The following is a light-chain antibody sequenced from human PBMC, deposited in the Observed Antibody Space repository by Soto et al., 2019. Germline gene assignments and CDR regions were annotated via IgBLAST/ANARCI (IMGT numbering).Light chain of an antibody. CDR3: QQYLQWPRT. J-gene: IGKJ1*01. Sequence: EIVMTQSPATLFFSTGERATLSCRASQSVGTNLAWYQQQPGQAPRLLIYGASTRATGIPARFSGSGSGTDFTLTISSLESEYFAVYYCQQYLQWPRTFGQGTKVDI. V-gene: IGKV3-15*01. CDR2: GAS. CDR1: QSVGTN.